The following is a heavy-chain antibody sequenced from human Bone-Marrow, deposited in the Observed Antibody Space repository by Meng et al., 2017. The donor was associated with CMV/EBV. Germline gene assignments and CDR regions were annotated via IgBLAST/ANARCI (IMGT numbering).Heavy chain of an antibody. J-gene: IGHJ4*02. V-gene: IGHV1-2*02. D-gene: IGHD3-22*01. CDR2: INPKSGAT. CDR1: GFTFTDYY. Sequence: ASVKVSCKASGFTFTDYYFHWVRQAPVQGLEWMGWINPKSGATKYAQKFQGRVTMTRDTSLSTAYMDLSSLTSDDTALYYCVPYSYEQGLFDYWGQGTLVTVSS. CDR3: VPYSYEQGLFDY.